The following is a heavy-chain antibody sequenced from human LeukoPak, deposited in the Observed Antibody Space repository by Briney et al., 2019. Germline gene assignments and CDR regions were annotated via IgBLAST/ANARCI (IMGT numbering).Heavy chain of an antibody. CDR1: GFTFSSYS. J-gene: IGHJ4*02. CDR2: ISSSSSYI. CDR3: ARVDILTGYYGDPGDY. V-gene: IGHV3-21*01. Sequence: GGFLRLSCAASGFTFSSYSMNWVRQAPGKGLEWVSSISSSSSYIYYADSVKGRFTISRDNAKNSLYLQMNSLRAEDTAVYYCARVDILTGYYGDPGDYWGQGTLVTVSS. D-gene: IGHD3-9*01.